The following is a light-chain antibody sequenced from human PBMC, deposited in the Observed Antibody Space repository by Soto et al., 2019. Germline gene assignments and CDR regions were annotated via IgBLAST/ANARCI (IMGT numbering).Light chain of an antibody. V-gene: IGKV3-15*01. J-gene: IGKJ1*01. CDR1: QNVYTN. CDR3: PQRPSWPRT. Sequence: XXXRASQNVYTNLAWYQQQPGQAPRLLIYGASTRATAIPARFSGSRSGTDFTLTISTRQSADFAVYDCPQRPSWPRTFGQGTKVDI. CDR2: GAS.